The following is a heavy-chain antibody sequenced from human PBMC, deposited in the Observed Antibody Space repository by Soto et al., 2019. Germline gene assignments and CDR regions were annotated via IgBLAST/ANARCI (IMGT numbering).Heavy chain of an antibody. V-gene: IGHV4-59*01. CDR2: IYDSGNT. CDR3: ARETDSGTYYTFDI. Sequence: PSETLSLTCTGSGDSISSYYWSWIRQPPGKGLEWIGNIYDSGNTNYKPSLKSRVTISIDTSKNQFSLKLISVAAADTAVYYCARETDSGTYYTFDIWGEGPMVT. J-gene: IGHJ3*02. CDR1: GDSISSYY. D-gene: IGHD1-26*01.